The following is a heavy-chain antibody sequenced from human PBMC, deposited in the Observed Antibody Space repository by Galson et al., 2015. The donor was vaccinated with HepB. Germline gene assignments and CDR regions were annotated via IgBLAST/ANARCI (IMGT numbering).Heavy chain of an antibody. D-gene: IGHD2-2*01. J-gene: IGHJ4*02. CDR2: FYYTGNT. V-gene: IGHV4-39*01. CDR3: ARHESESKTYAADN. CDR1: GGSISSSSYY. Sequence: ETLSLTCPVSGGSISSSSYYWGWLRQPPGKGLEWIGSFYYTGNTHYNPSLKSRVTISGDTSKNQFSLKLNSVTAADTAVYYCARHESESKTYAADNWGQGTLVTVSS.